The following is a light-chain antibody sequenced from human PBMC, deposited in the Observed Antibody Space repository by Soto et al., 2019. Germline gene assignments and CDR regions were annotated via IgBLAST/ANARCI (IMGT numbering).Light chain of an antibody. CDR3: QQYGSSPRT. CDR1: QSVSSSY. V-gene: IGKV3-20*01. CDR2: GAY. Sequence: EIVLTQSPGTLSLSPGERATLSCRASQSVSSSYLAWYQQKPGQAPRLLIYGAYNRATGIPDRFSGSGSGTDFTLTIRRLEPEDFAVYYCQQYGSSPRTFGQGTKVEIK. J-gene: IGKJ1*01.